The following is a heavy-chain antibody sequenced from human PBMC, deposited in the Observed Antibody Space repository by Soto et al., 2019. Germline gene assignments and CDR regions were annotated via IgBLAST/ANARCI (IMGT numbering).Heavy chain of an antibody. D-gene: IGHD1-1*01. J-gene: IGHJ5*02. CDR1: GFTFSSYA. CDR3: ARDGWAGTPLGFDP. Sequence: QVQLVESGGGVVQPGRSLRLSCAASGFTFSSYAMHWVRQAPGKGLEWVAVISYDGSNKYYADSVKGRFTISRDNSKNTLYLQMNSLRAEDTAVYYCARDGWAGTPLGFDPWGQGTLVTVSS. CDR2: ISYDGSNK. V-gene: IGHV3-30-3*01.